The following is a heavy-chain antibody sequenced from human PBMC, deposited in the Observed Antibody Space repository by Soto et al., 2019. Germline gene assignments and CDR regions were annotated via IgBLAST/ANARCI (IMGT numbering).Heavy chain of an antibody. V-gene: IGHV1-2*04. D-gene: IGHD6-25*01. Sequence: QVQLVQSGAEVKKPGASVKVSCKASGYTFTGYYMHWVRQAPGQGLEWMGWINPNGGGTNYAQKFQGWVTMTRDTSISTAYMELSRLRSDDTAVYYCASATGATVGYGMDVWGQGTTVTVSS. CDR2: INPNGGGT. CDR1: GYTFTGYY. J-gene: IGHJ6*02. CDR3: ASATGATVGYGMDV.